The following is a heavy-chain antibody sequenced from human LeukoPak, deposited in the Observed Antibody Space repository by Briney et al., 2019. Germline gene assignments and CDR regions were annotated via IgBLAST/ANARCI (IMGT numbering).Heavy chain of an antibody. CDR1: GFTFSSYS. D-gene: IGHD2-15*01. J-gene: IGHJ4*02. CDR2: VSSGSGYI. Sequence: KPGGSLRPSCAASGFTFSSYSMNWVRQAPGKGLEWVSSVSSGSGYIYYADSVKGRFTISRDNAKNSLYLQINNLRAEDTAVYYCARVHCSGGSCYSLGSSDYWGQETLVTVSS. CDR3: ARVHCSGGSCYSLGSSDY. V-gene: IGHV3-21*01.